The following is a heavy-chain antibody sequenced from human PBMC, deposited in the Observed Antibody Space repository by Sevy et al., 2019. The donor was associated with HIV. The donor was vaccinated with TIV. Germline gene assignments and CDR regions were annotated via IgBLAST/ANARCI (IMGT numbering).Heavy chain of an antibody. CDR3: AKGNGGLRFLESSHFDH. V-gene: IGHV3-30*02. D-gene: IGHD3-3*01. CDR2: IRYDGSNK. Sequence: GESLKISCAASGFTFSSYGLHWVRQAPGKGLEWVAFIRYDGSNKYYADSVKGRFTISRDNSKNTLYLQMNSLRAEDTAVYYCAKGNGGLRFLESSHFDHWGQGTLVTVSS. CDR1: GFTFSSYG. J-gene: IGHJ4*02.